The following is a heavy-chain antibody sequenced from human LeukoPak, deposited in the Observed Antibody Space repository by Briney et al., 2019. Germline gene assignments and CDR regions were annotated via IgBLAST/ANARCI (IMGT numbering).Heavy chain of an antibody. V-gene: IGHV4-34*01. J-gene: IGHJ3*02. CDR2: NNHSGST. CDR3: ARVHCSGGSCYQVAFDI. D-gene: IGHD2-15*01. Sequence: SETLSLTCAVYGGSFSGYDWSWIRQPPGKGLEWIGENNHSGSTNYNPSLKSRVTISVDTSKKQFSLKLSSVTAADTAVYYCARVHCSGGSCYQVAFDIWGQGTMVTVSS. CDR1: GGSFSGYD.